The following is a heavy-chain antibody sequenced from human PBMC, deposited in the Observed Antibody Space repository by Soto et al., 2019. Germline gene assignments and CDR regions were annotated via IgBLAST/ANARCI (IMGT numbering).Heavy chain of an antibody. Sequence: GASVKVSCKASGYTFTSYGISWVRQAPGQGLEWMGWISAYNGNTNYAQKLQGRVTMTTDTSTSTAYMELRSLRSDDTAVYHCASLPGTTEADWFDPCGQGTLVTVSS. V-gene: IGHV1-18*01. D-gene: IGHD1-7*01. CDR1: GYTFTSYG. CDR3: ASLPGTTEADWFDP. J-gene: IGHJ5*02. CDR2: ISAYNGNT.